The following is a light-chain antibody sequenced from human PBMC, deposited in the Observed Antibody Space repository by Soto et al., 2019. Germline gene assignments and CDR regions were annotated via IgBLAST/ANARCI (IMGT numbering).Light chain of an antibody. CDR3: QQYGGSPGT. J-gene: IGKJ1*01. V-gene: IGKV3-20*01. Sequence: EIVLTQSPGTLSLSPGERATLSCRASQSVRDRSLAWYQQKPGQAPRLLIYHASNRVTGIPDRFSGSGSGTDFTLSIGRLEPEDFAVYYCQQYGGSPGTFGQGTKVEIK. CDR1: QSVRDRS. CDR2: HAS.